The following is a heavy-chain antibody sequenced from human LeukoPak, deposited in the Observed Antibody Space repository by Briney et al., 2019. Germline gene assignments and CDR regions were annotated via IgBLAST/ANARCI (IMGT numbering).Heavy chain of an antibody. V-gene: IGHV4-39*07. D-gene: IGHD3-9*01. Sequence: SETLSLTCTVSGGSISSISYYWGWIRQPPGKGPEWIGSIYYSGSTYYNPSLKSRVTISVDTSKNQFSLKLSSVTAADTAVYYCARDLIGYDILTGYTEPRFDPWGQGNLVTVSS. CDR1: GGSISSISYY. CDR2: IYYSGST. CDR3: ARDLIGYDILTGYTEPRFDP. J-gene: IGHJ5*02.